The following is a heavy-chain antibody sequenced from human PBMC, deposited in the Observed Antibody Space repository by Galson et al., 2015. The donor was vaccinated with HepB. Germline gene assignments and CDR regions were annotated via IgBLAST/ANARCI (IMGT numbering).Heavy chain of an antibody. CDR3: AKAHKYYYGSGTFYPLDT. V-gene: IGHV3-23*01. D-gene: IGHD3-10*01. J-gene: IGHJ5*02. CDR1: GFNFYKYP. CDR2: ISSSGDST. Sequence: SLRLSCAASGFNFYKYPMTWVRQAPGKGPEWVSVISSSGDSTNDGDSVKGRFTISRDNSKNTLYLQMNSLRGEDTAIYYCAKAHKYYYGSGTFYPLDTWGQGTLVTVSS.